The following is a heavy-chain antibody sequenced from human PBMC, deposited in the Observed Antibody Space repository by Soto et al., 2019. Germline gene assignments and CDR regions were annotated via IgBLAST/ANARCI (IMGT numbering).Heavy chain of an antibody. CDR2: IYTSGST. CDR1: GGSISSYY. D-gene: IGHD6-13*01. CDR3: ARGKSSSWYGRSFWFDP. J-gene: IGHJ5*02. Sequence: PSETLSLTCTVSGGSISSYYWSWIRQPAGKGLEWIGRIYTSGSTNYNPSLKSRVTMSVDTSKNQFSLKLSSVTAADTAVYYCARGKSSSWYGRSFWFDPWGQGALVTVSS. V-gene: IGHV4-4*07.